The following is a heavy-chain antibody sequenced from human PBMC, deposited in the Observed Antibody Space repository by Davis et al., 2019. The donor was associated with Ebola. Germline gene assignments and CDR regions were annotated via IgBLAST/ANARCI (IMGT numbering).Heavy chain of an antibody. V-gene: IGHV5-51*01. CDR3: SGFGLE. J-gene: IGHJ4*02. CDR2: IYPGDSDT. D-gene: IGHD3/OR15-3a*01. Sequence: KVSCKGSGYSFTSYWIAWVRQMPGKGLEWMGIIYPGDSDTRYSPSFQGHVTISVDKSISTVYPHWSSLKASDTAMYYCSGFGLEWGQGTLVTVSS. CDR1: GYSFTSYW.